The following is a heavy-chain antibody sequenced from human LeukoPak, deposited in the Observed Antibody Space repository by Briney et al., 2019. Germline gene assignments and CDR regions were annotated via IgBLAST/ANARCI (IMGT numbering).Heavy chain of an antibody. CDR1: GGSFSDYS. CDR3: AGHHPRNTVDF. D-gene: IGHD2/OR15-2a*01. Sequence: TSETLSLTCAVYGGSFSDYSWSWIRQTPGKGLEWIGEINYSGSTNYIPSLKSRITISLDTSKNQFSLKLSSVTAADTAVYYCAGHHPRNTVDFWGQGTLVTVSS. J-gene: IGHJ4*02. CDR2: INYSGST. V-gene: IGHV4-34*01.